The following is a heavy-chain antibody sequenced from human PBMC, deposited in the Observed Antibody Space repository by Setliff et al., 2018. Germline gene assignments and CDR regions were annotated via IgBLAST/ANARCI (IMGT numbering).Heavy chain of an antibody. CDR3: ARGWGSGWSKEGAFDI. CDR2: INYLGNT. D-gene: IGHD6-19*01. CDR1: GGSFSDSY. V-gene: IGHV4-34*01. J-gene: IGHJ3*02. Sequence: KASETLSLTCAAYGGSFSDSYWSWIRQPPGKGLEWIGDINYLGNTNYNPSLKTRVTISVDTSKNQFSLKLSSVTAADTAVYYCARGWGSGWSKEGAFDIWGQGTMVTVSS.